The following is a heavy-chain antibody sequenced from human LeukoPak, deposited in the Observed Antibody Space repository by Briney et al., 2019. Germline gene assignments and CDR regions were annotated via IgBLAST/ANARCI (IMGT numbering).Heavy chain of an antibody. Sequence: PSDTLSLTCSVSGGSVSNTNYYWGWIRQPPGKGLEWLGSVDYSGYTYQSPSHNSRVTISVDTSKNQFSLKMTSVTAADTAVYYRARSIFSGSYAFDFWGHGTLVTVSS. CDR3: ARSIFSGSYAFDF. D-gene: IGHD3-3*01. J-gene: IGHJ4*01. CDR1: GGSVSNTNYY. CDR2: VDYSGYT. V-gene: IGHV4-39*07.